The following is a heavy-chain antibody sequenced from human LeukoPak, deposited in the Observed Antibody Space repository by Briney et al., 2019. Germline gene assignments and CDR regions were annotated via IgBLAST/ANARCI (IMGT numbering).Heavy chain of an antibody. V-gene: IGHV1-2*02. J-gene: IGHJ4*02. Sequence: ASVNVSCKASGYTFTGYYMHWVRQPPGQGLEWMGWINPNSGCTNYPQKFQARVTRNRETSISTAYMELSRLRSDDTAVYYCASVRGTVVTPGYFDYWGQGTLVTVSS. CDR3: ASVRGTVVTPGYFDY. CDR2: INPNSGCT. CDR1: GYTFTGYY. D-gene: IGHD4-23*01.